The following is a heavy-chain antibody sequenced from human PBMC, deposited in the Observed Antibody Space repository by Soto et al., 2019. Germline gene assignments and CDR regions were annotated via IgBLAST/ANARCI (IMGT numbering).Heavy chain of an antibody. CDR2: ISSSSQNI. V-gene: IGHV3-48*01. J-gene: IGHJ6*03. CDR1: EFTFSTYA. D-gene: IGHD3-10*01. Sequence: EVQLVESGGGLVQPGGSLRLSCAASEFTFSTYAMNWVRQAPGKWLEWVSYISSSSQNIRYADSVKGRFTISRDNAKNSLYLQMNSLRAEDTAVYYCARDQSRGQVFYYYMDVWGKGTTVTVSS. CDR3: ARDQSRGQVFYYYMDV.